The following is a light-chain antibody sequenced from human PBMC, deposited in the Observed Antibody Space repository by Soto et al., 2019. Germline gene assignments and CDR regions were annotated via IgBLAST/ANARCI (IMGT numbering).Light chain of an antibody. CDR1: SSNIGAGYD. CDR2: GNN. CDR3: QSYDTSLSAWV. J-gene: IGLJ3*02. Sequence: QSVLTQPPSVSGAPGQRVTISCTGSSSNIGAGYDVHWYHHLPGTAPKLLIYGNNNRPSGVPDRFSGSKSGTSASLAITGLQAEDEADYYCQSYDTSLSAWVFGGGTKLTVL. V-gene: IGLV1-40*01.